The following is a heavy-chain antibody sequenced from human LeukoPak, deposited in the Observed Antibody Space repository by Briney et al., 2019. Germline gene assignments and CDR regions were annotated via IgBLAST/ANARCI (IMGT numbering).Heavy chain of an antibody. CDR3: ARYCSDISCYSFDV. CDR2: ICTGGST. CDR1: GFTVSSDY. Sequence: GGSLRLSCAASGFTVSSDYMSWVRQAPGKGLEWVSVICTGGSTYYADSVKGRFTISRDNSKNTLCPQMNSLRAEDTAVYYCARYCSDISCYSFDVWGQGTIVTVSS. J-gene: IGHJ3*01. D-gene: IGHD2-2*01. V-gene: IGHV3-53*01.